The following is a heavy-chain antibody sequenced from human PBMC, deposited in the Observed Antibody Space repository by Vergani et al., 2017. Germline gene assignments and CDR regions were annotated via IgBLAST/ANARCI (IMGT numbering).Heavy chain of an antibody. CDR1: GGSFSGYY. J-gene: IGHJ3*02. D-gene: IGHD3-3*01. V-gene: IGHV4-34*01. Sequence: QVQLQQWGAGLLKPSETLSLTCAVYGGSFSGYYWSWIRQPPGKGLEWIGEINHSGSTNYNPSLKSRVTISVDTSKNQFSLKLSSVTAADTAVYYCARGLEQYYDFWSGPPGAFDIWGQGTMVTVSS. CDR2: INHSGST. CDR3: ARGLEQYYDFWSGPPGAFDI.